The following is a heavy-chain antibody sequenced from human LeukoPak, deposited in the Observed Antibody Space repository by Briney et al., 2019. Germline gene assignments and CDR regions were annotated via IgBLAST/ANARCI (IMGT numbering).Heavy chain of an antibody. CDR2: ISSSGASI. CDR3: APICSSGNCFQTRFDY. Sequence: PGGSLRLSCAASGFTFSSYSMNWVRQAPGKGLEWVSFISSSGASIYYADSVKGRFTVSRDNAKNSLYLQMNSLGAEDTAMYYCAPICSSGNCFQTRFDYWGQGTLVTVSS. D-gene: IGHD3-22*01. CDR1: GFTFSSYS. V-gene: IGHV3-21*01. J-gene: IGHJ4*02.